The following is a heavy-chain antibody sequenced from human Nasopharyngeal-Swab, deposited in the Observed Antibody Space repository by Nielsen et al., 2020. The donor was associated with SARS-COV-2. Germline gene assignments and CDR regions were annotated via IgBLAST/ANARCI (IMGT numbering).Heavy chain of an antibody. D-gene: IGHD4-23*01. V-gene: IGHV5-51*01. CDR3: ARLQPDYGGKYNWFDP. Sequence: GESLKISCQGSGYYFSTYWIGWVRQMPGRGLEWMGIIYPGDSTPRYRPSFQGQVTISADKSISTAYLQWSSLKASDTAMYYCARLQPDYGGKYNWFDPWGQGTLVTVSS. CDR1: GYYFSTYW. J-gene: IGHJ5*02. CDR2: IYPGDSTP.